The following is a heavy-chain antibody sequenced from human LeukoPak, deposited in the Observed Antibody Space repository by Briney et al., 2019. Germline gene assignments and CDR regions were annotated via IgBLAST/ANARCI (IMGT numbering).Heavy chain of an antibody. V-gene: IGHV4-59*01. Sequence: GSLRLSCAASGFTFSDYYMSWIRQPPGKGLVWIGYIHYSGSTNYNPSLKSRVTISVDTSKNQFSLKLSSVTAADTAVYYCARVSWSPGTSYYYMDVWGKGTTVTVSS. D-gene: IGHD1-1*01. CDR3: ARVSWSPGTSYYYMDV. CDR2: IHYSGST. J-gene: IGHJ6*03. CDR1: GFTFSDYY.